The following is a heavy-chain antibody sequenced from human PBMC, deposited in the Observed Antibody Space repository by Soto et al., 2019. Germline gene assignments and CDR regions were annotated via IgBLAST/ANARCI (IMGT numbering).Heavy chain of an antibody. CDR3: ARDEVRGVIRSRSLDY. V-gene: IGHV3-30-3*01. D-gene: IGHD3-10*01. CDR1: GFTFSSYA. CDR2: ISYDGSNK. J-gene: IGHJ4*02. Sequence: GGSLRLSCAASGFTFSSYAMHWVRQAPGKGLEWVAVISYDGSNKYYADSVKGRFTISRDNSKNTLYLQMNSLRAEDTAVYYCARDEVRGVIRSRSLDYWGQGTLVTVSS.